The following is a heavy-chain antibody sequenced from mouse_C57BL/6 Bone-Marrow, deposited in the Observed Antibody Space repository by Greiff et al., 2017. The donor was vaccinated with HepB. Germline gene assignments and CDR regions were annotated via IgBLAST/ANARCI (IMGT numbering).Heavy chain of an antibody. Sequence: QVQLKESGPGLVQPSQSLSITCTVSGFSLTSYGVHWVRQSPGKGLEWLGVIWSGGSTDYNAAFISRLSISKDNSKSQVFCKMNSLQADDTAIYYCARRMVTTGAYAMDYWGQGTSVTVSS. CDR2: IWSGGST. CDR3: ARRMVTTGAYAMDY. V-gene: IGHV2-2*01. J-gene: IGHJ4*01. D-gene: IGHD2-2*01. CDR1: GFSLTSYG.